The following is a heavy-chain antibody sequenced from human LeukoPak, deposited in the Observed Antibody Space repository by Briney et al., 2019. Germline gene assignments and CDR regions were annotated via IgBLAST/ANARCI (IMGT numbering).Heavy chain of an antibody. J-gene: IGHJ5*02. V-gene: IGHV4-39*01. CDR3: ARHRATIYDILT. Sequence: SETLSLTCTVSGGSISSSSYYWGWIRQPPGKGLEWIGSIYYSGSTYYDPSLKSRVTISVDTSKNQFSLKLSSVTAADTAVYYCARHRATIYDILTWGQGTLVTVSS. CDR2: IYYSGST. D-gene: IGHD3-9*01. CDR1: GGSISSSSYY.